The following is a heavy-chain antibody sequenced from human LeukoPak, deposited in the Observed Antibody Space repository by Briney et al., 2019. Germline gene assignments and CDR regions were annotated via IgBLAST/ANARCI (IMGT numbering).Heavy chain of an antibody. J-gene: IGHJ5*02. CDR3: AKDFRKGAS. D-gene: IGHD3-16*01. Sequence: GGSLRLSCAASGFTFSSPAMSWVRQAPGKGLEWVSGIRGTGDNTYYADSVKGRFTIARDNSKNTLYLKMNSLRGEDTALYYCAKDFRKGASWGQGTLVTVSS. CDR2: IRGTGDNT. CDR1: GFTFSSPA. V-gene: IGHV3-23*01.